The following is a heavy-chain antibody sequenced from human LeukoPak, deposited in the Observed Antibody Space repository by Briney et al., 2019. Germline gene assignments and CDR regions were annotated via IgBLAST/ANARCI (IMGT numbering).Heavy chain of an antibody. V-gene: IGHV3-49*04. CDR3: TSVGAGAFDY. CDR2: IRSKAYGGTT. J-gene: IGHJ4*02. CDR1: GFTLGVHA. D-gene: IGHD1-26*01. Sequence: GGSLTLFCTACGFTLGVHAMRWARQAPEEGREGVSFIRSKAYGGTTEYAASVKGRFTISRDDSKSIAYLQMNSLETEGTAVYYCTSVGAGAFDYWGQGTLVTVSS.